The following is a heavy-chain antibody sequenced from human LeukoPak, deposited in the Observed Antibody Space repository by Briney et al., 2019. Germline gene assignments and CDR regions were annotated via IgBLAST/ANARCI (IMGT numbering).Heavy chain of an antibody. CDR1: GFTFSSYG. V-gene: IGHV3-23*01. Sequence: PGGSLRLSCAASGFTFSSYGMSWVRQAPGKGLEWVSAISGSGDSTYYAGSVKGRFTISRDSSKNTLYLQMNRLGAEDTAVYFCARGGGGNSDFLTTYTGASLSFDYWGQGALVTVSS. CDR2: ISGSGDST. CDR3: ARGGGGNSDFLTTYTGASLSFDY. J-gene: IGHJ4*02. D-gene: IGHD3-9*01.